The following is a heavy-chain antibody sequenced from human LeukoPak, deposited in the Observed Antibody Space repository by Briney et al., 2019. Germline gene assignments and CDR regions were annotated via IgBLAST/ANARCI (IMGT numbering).Heavy chain of an antibody. Sequence: GGSLRLSCAASGFTFSDHGMHWVRQAPGKGLEWVSFIRYDGSKIYYAQSVKGRFTISRDNSKSTLFLQMNSLRVEDTAVYSCVRDYEGDYWGQGTLVTVSS. V-gene: IGHV3-30*02. D-gene: IGHD3-16*01. CDR3: VRDYEGDY. CDR2: IRYDGSKI. J-gene: IGHJ4*02. CDR1: GFTFSDHG.